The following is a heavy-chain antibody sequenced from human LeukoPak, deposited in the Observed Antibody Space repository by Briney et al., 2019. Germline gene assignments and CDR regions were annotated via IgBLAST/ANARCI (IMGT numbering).Heavy chain of an antibody. J-gene: IGHJ3*02. CDR2: INPSGGST. Sequence: ASVKVSCKASGYTFTSYYMHWVRQAPGQGLEWMGIINPSGGSTSYAQKFQGRVTMTRDTSTSTVYMELSSLRSEDTAVYYCATLLYCSGGSCKEYAFDIWGQGTMVTVSS. CDR3: ATLLYCSGGSCKEYAFDI. D-gene: IGHD2-15*01. V-gene: IGHV1-46*01. CDR1: GYTFTSYY.